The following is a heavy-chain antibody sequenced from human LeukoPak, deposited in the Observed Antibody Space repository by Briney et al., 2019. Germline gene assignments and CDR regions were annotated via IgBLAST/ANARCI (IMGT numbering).Heavy chain of an antibody. Sequence: PGGSLRLSCAASGFTFSSYAISLVRQAPGKGLEWVSAVNAAGTTFYADIVKGRFSVSRDISKNTLSLEMNSLRAEDTAVYYCAKDRSPSPSPYYFDYWGQGTLVTVSS. CDR3: AKDRSPSPSPYYFDY. CDR2: VNAAGTT. CDR1: GFTFSSYA. V-gene: IGHV3-23*01. J-gene: IGHJ4*02.